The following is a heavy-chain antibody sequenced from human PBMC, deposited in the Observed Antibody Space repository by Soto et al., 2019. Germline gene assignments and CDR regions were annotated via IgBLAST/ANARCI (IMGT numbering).Heavy chain of an antibody. CDR1: GDSVSSNDAT. V-gene: IGHV6-1*01. D-gene: IGHD1-26*01. CDR2: TYYRSRWQT. Sequence: QVQLQQSGPGLVKPSQTLSLTCAISGDSVSSNDATWDWIRQSPSRGLEWLGRTYYRSRWQTDYTQYVKSRISIYTDTSNNPVSLQLNLVAPGDTAGEYWSRPIGKRLLDPWGQGTLVTVSS. CDR3: SRPIGKRLLDP. J-gene: IGHJ5*02.